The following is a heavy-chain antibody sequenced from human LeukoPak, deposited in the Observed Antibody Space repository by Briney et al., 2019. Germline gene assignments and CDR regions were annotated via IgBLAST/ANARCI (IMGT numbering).Heavy chain of an antibody. CDR2: ISSSSSYI. CDR3: ARDLGYCSSTSCPKYGMDV. Sequence: GGSLRLSCAASGFTFSNAWMSWVRQAPGKGLEWVSSISSSSSYIYYADSVKGRFTISRDNAKNSLYLQMNSLRAEDTAVYYCARDLGYCSSTSCPKYGMDVWGQGTTVTVSS. V-gene: IGHV3-21*01. J-gene: IGHJ6*02. D-gene: IGHD2-2*01. CDR1: GFTFSNAW.